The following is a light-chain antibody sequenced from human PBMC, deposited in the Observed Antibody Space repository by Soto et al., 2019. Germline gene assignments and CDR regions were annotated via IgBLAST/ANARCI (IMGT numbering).Light chain of an antibody. J-gene: IGLJ2*01. CDR2: KDS. V-gene: IGLV3-25*03. Sequence: SYELTQPPSMSVSPGQTATITCSGDALPKQYAYLYQQKPGQAPVVVIYKDSERPSGIPERFSGSSSGTTVTLTISGVQAEDEADYYCPSTDNSGPYPVFGGGTKVTVL. CDR1: ALPKQY. CDR3: PSTDNSGPYPV.